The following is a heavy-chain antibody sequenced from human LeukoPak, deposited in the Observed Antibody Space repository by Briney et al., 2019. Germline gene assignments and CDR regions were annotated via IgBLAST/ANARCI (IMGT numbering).Heavy chain of an antibody. CDR2: INHSGST. CDR3: ARGRHDYVWGSYRTAEYYFDY. J-gene: IGHJ4*02. V-gene: IGHV4-34*01. Sequence: PGGSLRLSCAASGFTVSSNYMSWVRQAPGKGLEWIGEINHSGSTNYNPSLKSRVTISVDTSKNQFSLKLSSVTAADTAVYYCARGRHDYVWGSYRTAEYYFDYWGQGTLVTVSS. D-gene: IGHD3-16*02. CDR1: GFTVSSNY.